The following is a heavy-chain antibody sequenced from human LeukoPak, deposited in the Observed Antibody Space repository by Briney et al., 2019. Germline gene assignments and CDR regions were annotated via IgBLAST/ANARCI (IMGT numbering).Heavy chain of an antibody. CDR2: TYYRSKWYH. Sequence: SQTLSLTCAISGDTVSSNSAAWSWIRQSPSRGLEWLGRTYYRSKWYHDYAVSVRSRLSVNPDTSKNQFSLHLNSVTPEDMAVYYCARFLGIGSQRYYFDSWGQGTLVTVSS. D-gene: IGHD6-19*01. J-gene: IGHJ4*02. V-gene: IGHV6-1*01. CDR1: GDTVSSNSAA. CDR3: ARFLGIGSQRYYFDS.